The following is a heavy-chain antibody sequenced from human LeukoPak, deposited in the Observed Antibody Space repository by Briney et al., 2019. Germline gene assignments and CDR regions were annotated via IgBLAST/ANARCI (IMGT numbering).Heavy chain of an antibody. V-gene: IGHV4-34*01. CDR1: GGSFSGYY. CDR2: INHSGST. J-gene: IGHJ6*02. CDR3: ASARGSSSGLVGYYYGMDV. D-gene: IGHD6-13*01. Sequence: SETLSLTCAVYGGSFSGYYWSWIRQPPGKGLEWMGEINHSGSTNYNPSLKSRVTISVDTSKNQFSLKLSSVTAADTAVYYCASARGSSSGLVGYYYGMDVWGQGTTVTVSS.